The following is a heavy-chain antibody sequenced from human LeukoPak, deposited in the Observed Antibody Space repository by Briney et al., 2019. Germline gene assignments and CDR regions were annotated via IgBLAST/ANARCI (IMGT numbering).Heavy chain of an antibody. D-gene: IGHD6-13*01. CDR1: GFTFSRHW. CDR2: INIDGSST. V-gene: IGHV3-74*01. Sequence: GGSLRLSCAASGFTFSRHWMHWVRQTPGKGLVWVSRINIDGSSTRYADSVKGRFTISRDNSKNTVYLQMNSLRAEDTAVYYCATTAYSSPRGYWGQGTLVTVSS. CDR3: ATTAYSSPRGY. J-gene: IGHJ4*02.